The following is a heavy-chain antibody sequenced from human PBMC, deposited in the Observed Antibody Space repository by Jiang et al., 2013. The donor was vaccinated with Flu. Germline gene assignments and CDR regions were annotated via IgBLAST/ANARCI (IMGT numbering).Heavy chain of an antibody. J-gene: IGHJ4*02. CDR3: ATQRRATSGVSDY. V-gene: IGHV4-61*09. CDR1: GASINSGDFY. CDR2: ISPTGGS. D-gene: IGHD1-26*01. Sequence: SLTCTVSGASINSGDFYWSWIRQPAGKGLEWIGHISPTGGSTYNPSLKSRVTVLVETSKNQFSLRLNSVTAADTAIYYCATQRRATSGVSDYWGQGTLVTVSS.